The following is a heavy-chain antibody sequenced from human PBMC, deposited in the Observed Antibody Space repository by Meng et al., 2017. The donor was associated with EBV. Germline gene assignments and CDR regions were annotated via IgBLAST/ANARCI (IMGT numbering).Heavy chain of an antibody. CDR1: GYAFTSYI. Sequence: QFQLLQCGAGVKHPGASVKVSCKASGYAFTSYILHWVRQAPGQRLEWMGWINVGVGYTKYSQKFQGRVTISSDTSATTGYMELSSLRSEDTAVYYCVRGPPVGVPGPGDYWGQGTLVTVSS. D-gene: IGHD2-21*01. V-gene: IGHV1-3*01. J-gene: IGHJ4*02. CDR2: INVGVGYT. CDR3: VRGPPVGVPGPGDY.